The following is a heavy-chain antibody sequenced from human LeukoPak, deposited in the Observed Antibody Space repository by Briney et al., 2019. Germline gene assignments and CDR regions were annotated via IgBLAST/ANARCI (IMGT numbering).Heavy chain of an antibody. D-gene: IGHD3-10*01. J-gene: IGHJ6*02. CDR3: AKAATMVRGDYYGMDV. CDR1: GFTFDDYT. V-gene: IGHV3-43*01. Sequence: GGSLRLSCAASGFTFDDYTMHWVRQAPGKGREWVSLISWDGGSTYYADSVKGRFTISRDNSKNSLYLQMNSLRTEDTALCYCAKAATMVRGDYYGMDVWGQGTTVTVSS. CDR2: ISWDGGST.